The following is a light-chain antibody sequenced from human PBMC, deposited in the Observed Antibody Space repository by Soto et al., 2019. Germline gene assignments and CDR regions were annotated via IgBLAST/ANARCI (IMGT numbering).Light chain of an antibody. Sequence: EIVLTQSPGTLSLSPGERATLSCRASQSVSSSYLAWYQQKPGQAPRLLIYGASSRTTGIPDRFSGSGSGTAFTLTIIRMVPQDFAVYYCQQYGSSPPYTFGQGTKLEIK. CDR2: GAS. V-gene: IGKV3-20*01. J-gene: IGKJ2*01. CDR3: QQYGSSPPYT. CDR1: QSVSSSY.